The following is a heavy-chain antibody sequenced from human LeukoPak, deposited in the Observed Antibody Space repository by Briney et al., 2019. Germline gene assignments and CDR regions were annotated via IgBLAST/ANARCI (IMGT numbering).Heavy chain of an antibody. CDR2: ISYDGGNK. D-gene: IGHD1-1*01. CDR1: GFTFSSYA. J-gene: IGHJ3*02. CDR3: AKGGINFDWNDVGDAFDI. Sequence: GGSLRLSCAASGFTFSSYAMHWVRQAPGKGPEWVAVISYDGGNKYYADSVKGRFTISRDNSKNTLYLQMNSLRAEDTAVYYCAKGGINFDWNDVGDAFDIWGQGTMVTVSS. V-gene: IGHV3-30-3*01.